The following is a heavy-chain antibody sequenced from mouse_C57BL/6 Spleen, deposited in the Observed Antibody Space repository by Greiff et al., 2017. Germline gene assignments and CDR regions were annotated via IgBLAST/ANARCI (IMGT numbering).Heavy chain of an antibody. Sequence: EVQLVESGPGLVKPSQSLSLTCSVTGYSITSGYYWNWIRQFPGNKLEWMGYISYDGSNNYNPSLKNRIPITRDTSKNQFFLKLNSVTTEDTATYYCARDGYYYAMDYWGQGTSVTVSS. V-gene: IGHV3-6*01. CDR1: GYSITSGYY. CDR2: ISYDGSN. J-gene: IGHJ4*01. D-gene: IGHD2-2*01. CDR3: ARDGYYYAMDY.